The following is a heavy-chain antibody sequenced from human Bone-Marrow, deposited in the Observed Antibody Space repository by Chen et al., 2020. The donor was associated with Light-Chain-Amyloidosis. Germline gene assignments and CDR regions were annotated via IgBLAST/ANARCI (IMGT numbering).Heavy chain of an antibody. J-gene: IGHJ4*02. CDR1: GFNFSSFG. CDR3: TRKGGYFDF. V-gene: IGHV3-23*04. Sequence: EVQLVESGGGLVQPGGSLRLSCATSGFNFSSFGMSRVRQAPGKGLEWVSTVSGSTVSTYYAGAVKGRFIISRDNSKSTLYLQMNSLRAGDTAVYFCTRKGGYFDFWGQGSLVTVSS. CDR2: VSGSTVST. D-gene: IGHD3-10*01.